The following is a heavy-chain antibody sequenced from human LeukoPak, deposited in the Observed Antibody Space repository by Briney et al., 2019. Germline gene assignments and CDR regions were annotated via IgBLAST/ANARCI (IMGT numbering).Heavy chain of an antibody. CDR3: ARIEWELLNAGS. V-gene: IGHV1-2*06. CDR2: INPNSGGT. CDR1: GYTFTGYY. J-gene: IGHJ5*02. D-gene: IGHD1-26*01. Sequence: GASVKVSCKASGYTFTGYYMHWVRQAPGQGHEWTGRINPNSGGTNYAQKFQGRVTMTRDTSISTAYMELSRLRSDDTAVYYCARIEWELLNAGSWGQGTLVTVSS.